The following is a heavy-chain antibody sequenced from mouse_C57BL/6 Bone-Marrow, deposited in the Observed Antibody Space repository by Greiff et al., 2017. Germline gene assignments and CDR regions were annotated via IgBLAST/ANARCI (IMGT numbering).Heavy chain of an antibody. Sequence: VKLKQSGADLVKPGASLKLSCKASDYTFTNYDIHWVRQRPEQGLEWIGWIFPGDGRTEYNERFKGKATLTTDKSSSTAYMQLSRLTSEDSAVYFCGRSPAYGSRWYLDVWGAGTTVTVSS. CDR1: DYTFTNYD. CDR3: GRSPAYGSRWYLDV. D-gene: IGHD1-1*01. V-gene: IGHV1S56*01. CDR2: IFPGDGRT. J-gene: IGHJ1*01.